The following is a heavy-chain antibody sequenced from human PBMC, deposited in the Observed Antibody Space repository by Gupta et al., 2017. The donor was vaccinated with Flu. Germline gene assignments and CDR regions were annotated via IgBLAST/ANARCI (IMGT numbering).Heavy chain of an antibody. V-gene: IGHV3-23*01. Sequence: EVQLLESGGGLVQSGGSLRLSCAASGFTFSSYAMSWVRQAPGKGLEWVSSISGSDGSTYYADSVKGRFTISRDNSKNTLYLQMNSLRAEDTAVYYCAKGGRLYYFDYWGQGTLVTVSS. J-gene: IGHJ4*02. CDR2: ISGSDGST. CDR3: AKGGRLYYFDY. CDR1: GFTFSSYA.